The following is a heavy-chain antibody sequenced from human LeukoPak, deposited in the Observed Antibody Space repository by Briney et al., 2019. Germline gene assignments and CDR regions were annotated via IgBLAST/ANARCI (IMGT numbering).Heavy chain of an antibody. V-gene: IGHV4-34*01. J-gene: IGHJ4*02. CDR2: INHSGST. Sequence: SETLSLTCAVYGGSFSGYYWSWIRQPPGKRLEWIGEINHSGSTNYNPSLKSRVTISVDTSKNQFSLKLSSVTAADTAVYYCARGDRYAWGSYRPVGCFDYWGQGTLVTVSS. D-gene: IGHD3-16*02. CDR3: ARGDRYAWGSYRPVGCFDY. CDR1: GGSFSGYY.